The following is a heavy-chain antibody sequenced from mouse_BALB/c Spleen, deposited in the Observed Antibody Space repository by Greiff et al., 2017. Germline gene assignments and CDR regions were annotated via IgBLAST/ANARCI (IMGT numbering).Heavy chain of an antibody. Sequence: VQLKQSGPSLVKPSQTLSLTCSVTGDSITSGYWNWIRKFPGNKLEYMGYISYSGSTYYNPSLKSRISITRDTSKNQYYLQLNSVTTEDTATYYCARQRVWSYAMDYWGQGTSVTVSS. CDR2: ISYSGST. V-gene: IGHV3-8*02. CDR1: GDSITSGY. D-gene: IGHD2-10*02. CDR3: ARQRVWSYAMDY. J-gene: IGHJ4*01.